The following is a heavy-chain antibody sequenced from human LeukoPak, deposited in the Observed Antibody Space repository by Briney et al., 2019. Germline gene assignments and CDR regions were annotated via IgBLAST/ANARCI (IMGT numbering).Heavy chain of an antibody. J-gene: IGHJ4*02. CDR3: AKDQRGYYGSGSYPVG. CDR1: GFTFSSYG. CDR2: ISYDGSNK. D-gene: IGHD3-10*01. Sequence: PGRSLRLSCAASGFTFSSYGMHWVRQAPGKGLEGVAVISYDGSNKYYADSVKGRFTISRDNSKNTLYLQMNSLRAEDTAVYYCAKDQRGYYGSGSYPVGWGQGTLVTVSS. V-gene: IGHV3-30*18.